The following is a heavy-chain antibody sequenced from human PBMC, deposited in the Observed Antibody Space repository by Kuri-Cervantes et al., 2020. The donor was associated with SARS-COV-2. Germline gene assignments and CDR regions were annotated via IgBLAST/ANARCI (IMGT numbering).Heavy chain of an antibody. CDR3: ARGYCTSPNCYHDFAH. Sequence: SVKVSCKASGGTFSSYAISWVRQAPGQGLEWMGGIIPIFGTANYAQKFQGRVTITADISTNTAFMELSSLGSDDTAVYYCARGYCTSPNCYHDFAHWGQGALVTVSS. D-gene: IGHD2-2*01. V-gene: IGHV1-69*06. CDR1: GGTFSSYA. J-gene: IGHJ4*02. CDR2: IIPIFGTA.